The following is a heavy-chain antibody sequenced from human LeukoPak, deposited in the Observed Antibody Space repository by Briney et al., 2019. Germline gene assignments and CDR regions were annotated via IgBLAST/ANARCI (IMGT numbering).Heavy chain of an antibody. CDR1: GGSISSSSYY. Sequence: SETLSLTXTVSGGSISSSSYYWGWIRQPPGKGLEWIGSIYYSGSTYYNPSLKSRVTISVDTSKNQFSLKLSSVTAADTAVYYCARSIVLMVYPETWGQGTLVTVSS. J-gene: IGHJ4*02. D-gene: IGHD2-8*01. V-gene: IGHV4-39*01. CDR3: ARSIVLMVYPET. CDR2: IYYSGST.